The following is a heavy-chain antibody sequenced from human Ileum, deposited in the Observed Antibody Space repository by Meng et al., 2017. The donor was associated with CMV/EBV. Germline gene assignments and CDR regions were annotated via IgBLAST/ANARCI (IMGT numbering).Heavy chain of an antibody. CDR2: INSDGSIT. CDR1: GFTFSTYW. V-gene: IGHV3-74*01. CDR3: TRVPGGYSYDYDFDY. J-gene: IGHJ4*02. D-gene: IGHD5-18*01. Sequence: SGFTFSTYWMHWVRQAPGKGLVWVSRINSDGSITNYADSVKGRFTISRDSAKNTLYLQMNSLRAEDTAVYYCTRVPGGYSYDYDFDYWGQGILVTVSS.